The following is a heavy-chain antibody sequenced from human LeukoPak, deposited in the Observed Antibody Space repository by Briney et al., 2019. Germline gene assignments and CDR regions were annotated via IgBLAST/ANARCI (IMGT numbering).Heavy chain of an antibody. CDR2: IYYSGST. CDR3: ARVPDSGSYSYYFDY. CDR1: GGSISSYY. Sequence: SETLSLTCTASGGSISSYYWSWIRQPPGKGLEWSGYIYYSGSTNYNPSLKSRVTISVDTSKNQFSLKLSSVTAADTAVYYCARVPDSGSYSYYFDYWGRGTLVTVSS. J-gene: IGHJ4*02. D-gene: IGHD1-26*01. V-gene: IGHV4-59*01.